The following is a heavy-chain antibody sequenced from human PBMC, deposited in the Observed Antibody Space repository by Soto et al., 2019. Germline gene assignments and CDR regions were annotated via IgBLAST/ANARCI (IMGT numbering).Heavy chain of an antibody. Sequence: QVQLVESGGGVVQPGRSLRLSCAASGFTFSSYGMHWVRQAPGKGLEWVAVISYDGSNKYYADSVKGRFTISRDNSKNALYLQMNSLRAEDTAVYYCAKDPGRVVPATGFDYCSQGTLVTVSS. J-gene: IGHJ4*02. CDR2: ISYDGSNK. V-gene: IGHV3-30*18. CDR3: AKDPGRVVPATGFDY. CDR1: GFTFSSYG. D-gene: IGHD2-2*01.